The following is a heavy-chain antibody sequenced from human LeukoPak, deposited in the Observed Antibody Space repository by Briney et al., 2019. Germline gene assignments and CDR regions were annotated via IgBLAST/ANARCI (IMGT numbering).Heavy chain of an antibody. CDR1: GFTFSSYS. CDR2: ISSSSSYI. Sequence: GGSLRLSCAASGFTFSSYSMNWVRQAPGKGLEWVSSISSSSSYIYYADSVKGRFTISRDNAKNSLYLQMNSLRAEDTAVYYCARAHTIVGATMFGYWGQGTLVTVSS. J-gene: IGHJ4*02. V-gene: IGHV3-21*01. D-gene: IGHD1-26*01. CDR3: ARAHTIVGATMFGY.